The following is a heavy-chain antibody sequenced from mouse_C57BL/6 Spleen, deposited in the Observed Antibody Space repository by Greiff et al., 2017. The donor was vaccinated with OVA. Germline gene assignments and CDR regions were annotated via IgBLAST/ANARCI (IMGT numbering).Heavy chain of an antibody. J-gene: IGHJ2*01. V-gene: IGHV1-55*01. CDR2: IYPGSGST. CDR1: GYTFTSYW. Sequence: QVQLQQPGAELVKPGASVKMSCKASGYTFTSYWITWVKQRPGQGLEWIGDIYPGSGSTNYNEKFKSKATLTVDPSSSTAYMQLSSLTSEDSAVYYGARRIYYGSSQYYFDYWGQGTTLTVSS. CDR3: ARRIYYGSSQYYFDY. D-gene: IGHD1-1*01.